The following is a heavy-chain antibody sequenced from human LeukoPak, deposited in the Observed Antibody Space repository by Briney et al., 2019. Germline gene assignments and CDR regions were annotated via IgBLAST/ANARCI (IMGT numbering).Heavy chain of an antibody. Sequence: ASVKVSCKTSGYTFTTYGISWVRQAPGQGLEWMGWISGSNGNTKYAQKVQGRVTMTTDTSTTTAYMEVRSLRSDDTAVYYCARDRDRMVQGVTALFDYWGQGTLVTVSS. CDR2: ISGSNGNT. J-gene: IGHJ4*02. CDR3: ARDRDRMVQGVTALFDY. CDR1: GYTFTTYG. D-gene: IGHD3-10*01. V-gene: IGHV1-18*04.